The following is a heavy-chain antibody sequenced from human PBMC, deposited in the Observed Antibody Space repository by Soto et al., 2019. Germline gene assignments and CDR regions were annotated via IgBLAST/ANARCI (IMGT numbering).Heavy chain of an antibody. Sequence: ASVKVCCKASGYTFTGYYMQWVRQATGQGLEWMGWINPNSGGTNYAQKFQGWVTMTRDTSISTAYMELSRLRSDDTAVYYCARGWANGDPNTYYFDYWGQGTVVTVSS. CDR3: ARGWANGDPNTYYFDY. CDR2: INPNSGGT. CDR1: GYTFTGYY. V-gene: IGHV1-2*04. J-gene: IGHJ4*02. D-gene: IGHD4-17*01.